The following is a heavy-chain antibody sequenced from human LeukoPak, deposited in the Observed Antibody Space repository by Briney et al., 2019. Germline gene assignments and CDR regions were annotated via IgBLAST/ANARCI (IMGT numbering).Heavy chain of an antibody. CDR1: GFTVSSNY. J-gene: IGHJ3*02. CDR3: ARTHPEDYYDSSGYYYDAFDI. Sequence: GGSLRLSCAASGFTVSSNYMSWVRQAPGKGLEWVSVIYSGGSTYYADSVKGRFTISRDSSKNTLYLQMNSLRAEDTAVYYCARTHPEDYYDSSGYYYDAFDIWGQGTMVTVSS. D-gene: IGHD3-22*01. CDR2: IYSGGST. V-gene: IGHV3-66*01.